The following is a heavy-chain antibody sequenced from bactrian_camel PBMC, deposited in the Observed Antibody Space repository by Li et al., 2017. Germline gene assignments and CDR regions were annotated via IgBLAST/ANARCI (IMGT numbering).Heavy chain of an antibody. V-gene: IGHV3S63*01. CDR1: TYISGC. D-gene: IGHD2*01. J-gene: IGHJ4*01. CDR2: NFVGGTST. CDR3: ALVSSSGSECHATFKFNRADRISY. Sequence: QLGESGGGSVQVGGSLRHAGTYSTYISGCRGWFRQAPGKEREGVASNFVGGTSTHYADSVQGRFTISRDNVKNTVYLQMNSLKPEGTAMYYCALVSSSGSECHATFKFNRADRISYWGQGTQVTVS.